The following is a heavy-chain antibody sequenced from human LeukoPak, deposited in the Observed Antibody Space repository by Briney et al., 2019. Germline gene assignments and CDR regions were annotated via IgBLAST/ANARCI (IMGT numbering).Heavy chain of an antibody. Sequence: SETLSLTCAVSGGSISSGGYSWSWIRQPPGQGLEWIGYIYYSGSTYYNPSLKSRVTISVDTSKNQFSLKLSSVTAADTAVYYCARRETIVWSGYYKHWGQGTLVTVSS. CDR3: ARRETIVWSGYYKH. V-gene: IGHV4-31*11. CDR1: GGSISSGGYS. D-gene: IGHD3-3*01. J-gene: IGHJ1*01. CDR2: IYYSGST.